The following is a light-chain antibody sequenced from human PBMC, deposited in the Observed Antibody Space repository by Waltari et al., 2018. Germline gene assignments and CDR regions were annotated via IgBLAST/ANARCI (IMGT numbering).Light chain of an antibody. CDR3: QQYNTYSLT. Sequence: DVQMTQSTSTLSASVGHRVTITCRASQSISSWLAWYQQKPGKAPKFLIYKASNLESGVPSRFSGSGSGTEFTLTISSLQPDDFATYYCQQYNTYSLTFGGGTKVEIK. CDR2: KAS. J-gene: IGKJ4*01. CDR1: QSISSW. V-gene: IGKV1-5*03.